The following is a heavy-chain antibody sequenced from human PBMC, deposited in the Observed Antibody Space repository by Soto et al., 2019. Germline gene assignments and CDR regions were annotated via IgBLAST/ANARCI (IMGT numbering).Heavy chain of an antibody. V-gene: IGHV6-1*01. J-gene: IGHJ4*02. CDR1: VDSVSSNSAA. CDR2: TYYRSKWYN. CDR3: ARGLYYYDSSGYYYGRVGPFDY. Sequence: SQTLSLTCAISVDSVSSNSAAWNWIRQSPSRGLEWLGRTYYRSKWYNDYAVSVKSRITINPDTSKNQFSLQLNSVTPEDTAVYYCARGLYYYDSSGYYYGRVGPFDYWGQGTLVTVSS. D-gene: IGHD3-22*01.